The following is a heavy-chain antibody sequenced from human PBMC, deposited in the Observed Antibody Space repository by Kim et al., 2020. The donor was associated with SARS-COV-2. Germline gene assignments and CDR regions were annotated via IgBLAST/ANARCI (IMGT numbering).Heavy chain of an antibody. J-gene: IGHJ4*02. V-gene: IGHV3-21*01. D-gene: IGHD2-21*01. CDR2: ISSSSGFI. CDR3: ARAVYDVIVVTIATSVDY. CDR1: GFAFDTCT. Sequence: GGSLRLSCAASGFAFDTCTMNWVRQAPGKGLEWVSSISSSSGFIYYADSVKGRFTISRDNAKNSVYLQMNSLRADDTAVYYCARAVYDVIVVTIATSVDYWGQGTLVTVSS.